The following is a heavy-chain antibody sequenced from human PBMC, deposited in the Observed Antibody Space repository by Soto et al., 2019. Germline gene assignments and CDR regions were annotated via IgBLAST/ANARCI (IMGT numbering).Heavy chain of an antibody. D-gene: IGHD5-12*01. CDR1: GFSLTSGVG. J-gene: IGHJ4*02. CDR3: AHIDPEIVTVGGHGGFDY. CDR2: IYWDDDK. V-gene: IGHV2-5*02. Sequence: QITLKESGATLVRHPQTLTLTCTCSGFSLTSGVGVGWIRQPPGKALEWLALIYWDDDKRYSPSLKNRLTITKDTSKNQVVLTMTNVGPVDTATYFCAHIDPEIVTVGGHGGFDYWGQGTLVTVSS.